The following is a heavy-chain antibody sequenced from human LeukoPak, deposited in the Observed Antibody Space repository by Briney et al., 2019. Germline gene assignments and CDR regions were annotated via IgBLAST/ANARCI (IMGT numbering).Heavy chain of an antibody. J-gene: IGHJ4*02. D-gene: IGHD3-10*01. CDR2: INHSGST. Sequence: SETLSLTCAVYGGSFSGYYWSWIRQPPGKGLEWIGEINHSGSTNYNPSLKSRVTISVDTSKNQFSLKLSSVTAADTAVYYCARGRVITMVRGVLVYWGQGTLVTVSS. CDR1: GGSFSGYY. V-gene: IGHV4-34*01. CDR3: ARGRVITMVRGVLVY.